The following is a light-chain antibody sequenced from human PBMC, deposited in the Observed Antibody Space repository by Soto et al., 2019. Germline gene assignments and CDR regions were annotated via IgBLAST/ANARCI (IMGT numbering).Light chain of an antibody. CDR3: QQFDNWPFT. J-gene: IGKJ3*01. CDR1: HSVSSN. Sequence: EIVMTQSPATLSVSPGERATLSCRASHSVSSNLAWYQQRPGQAPRLLMYAALTRASGVPARFRGSGSGTEFTLTIRSLQSEDFAVYYCQQFDNWPFTFGPGTTVDIK. CDR2: AAL. V-gene: IGKV3D-15*01.